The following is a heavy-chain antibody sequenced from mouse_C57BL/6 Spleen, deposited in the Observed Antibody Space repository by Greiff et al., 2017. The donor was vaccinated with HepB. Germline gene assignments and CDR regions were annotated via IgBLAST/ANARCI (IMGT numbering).Heavy chain of an antibody. CDR1: GFSFTSYG. CDR2: IWGDGST. CDR3: AKGGLRRNYYPMDY. V-gene: IGHV2-3*01. J-gene: IGHJ4*01. D-gene: IGHD2-4*01. Sequence: VQLVESGPGLVAPSQSLSITCTVSGFSFTSYGVSWVRQPPGKGLEWLGVIWGDGSTNYHSALISRLSISKDNSQSQVFLKLNSLQTDDTATYYCAKGGLRRNYYPMDYWGQGTSVTVSS.